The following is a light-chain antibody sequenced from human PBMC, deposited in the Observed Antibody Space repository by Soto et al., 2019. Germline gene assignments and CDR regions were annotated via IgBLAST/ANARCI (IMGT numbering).Light chain of an antibody. CDR2: DAS. V-gene: IGKV3D-15*01. Sequence: EIVMTQSPATLSVSPGERATLSCRASQSVSSTYLAWYQHKPGQAPGLLIYDASNRATGIPARFSGSGSGTEFTLTISSLQSEDFVVYYCQQYNNWPRTFGQGTKVDIK. CDR3: QQYNNWPRT. J-gene: IGKJ1*01. CDR1: QSVSSTY.